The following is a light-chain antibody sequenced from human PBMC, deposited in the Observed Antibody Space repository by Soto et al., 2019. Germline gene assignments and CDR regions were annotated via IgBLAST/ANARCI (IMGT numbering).Light chain of an antibody. CDR2: AAS. J-gene: IGKJ4*01. V-gene: IGKV1-8*01. Sequence: VRMTQFPISFFSSTGDRVTITCRASQGISSYLAWYQQKPGKAPKLLIYAASTLQSGVPSRFSGSGSGTDFTLTISSLQPEDFATYYCQQLERYPSNFGGGTKVDIK. CDR1: QGISSY. CDR3: QQLERYPSN.